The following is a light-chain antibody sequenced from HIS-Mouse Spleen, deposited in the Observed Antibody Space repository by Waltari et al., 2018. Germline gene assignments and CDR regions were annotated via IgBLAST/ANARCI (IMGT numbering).Light chain of an antibody. V-gene: IGLV1-40*01. J-gene: IGLJ2*01. CDR2: GKT. CDR1: SSNIGAGYD. Sequence: QSVLTQPPSVSGAPGQRVTISCTGSSSNIGAGYDVHWHPQLPGTPPKLLIYGKTNRASGAHARFSGSKSGTSASLAITGLQAEDEADYYCQSYDSSLSGVVFGGGTKLTVL. CDR3: QSYDSSLSGVV.